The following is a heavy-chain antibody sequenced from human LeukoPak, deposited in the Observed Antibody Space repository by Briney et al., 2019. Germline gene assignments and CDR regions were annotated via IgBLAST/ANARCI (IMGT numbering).Heavy chain of an antibody. Sequence: SETLSLTCTVSGGSISSGGSYWSWIRQHPGKGLEWIGYIYYSGSTYYNPSLKSRVTISVDTSKNQFSLKLSSVTAADTAVYYCARATHCGGDCYPFDYWGQGTLVTVSS. J-gene: IGHJ4*02. CDR3: ARATHCGGDCYPFDY. CDR1: GGSISSGGSY. D-gene: IGHD2-21*02. V-gene: IGHV4-31*03. CDR2: IYYSGST.